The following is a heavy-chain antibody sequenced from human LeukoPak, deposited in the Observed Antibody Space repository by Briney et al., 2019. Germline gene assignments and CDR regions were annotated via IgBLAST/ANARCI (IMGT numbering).Heavy chain of an antibody. J-gene: IGHJ4*02. Sequence: PGGSLRLSCAASGFTFSSYSMNWIRQPPGKGLEWIGEINHSGSTNYNPSLKSRVTISVDTSKNQFSLKLSSVTAADTAVYYCARGYCSGGSCYRGDYWGQGTLVTVSS. V-gene: IGHV4-34*01. CDR2: INHSGST. CDR3: ARGYCSGGSCYRGDY. D-gene: IGHD2-15*01. CDR1: GFTFSSYS.